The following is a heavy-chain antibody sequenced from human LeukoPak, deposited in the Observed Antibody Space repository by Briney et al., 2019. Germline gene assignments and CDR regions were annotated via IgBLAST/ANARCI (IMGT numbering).Heavy chain of an antibody. J-gene: IGHJ4*02. V-gene: IGHV3-33*01. CDR1: GFTFSSYG. CDR2: IWYDGSNK. D-gene: IGHD5-24*01. CDR3: ARGYTQRDGYNVVYFDY. Sequence: GSLRLSCAASGFTFSSYGMHWVRQAPGKGLEWVAVIWYDGSNKYYADSVKGRFTISRDNSKNTLYLQMNSLRAEDTAVYYCARGYTQRDGYNVVYFDYWGQGTLVTVSS.